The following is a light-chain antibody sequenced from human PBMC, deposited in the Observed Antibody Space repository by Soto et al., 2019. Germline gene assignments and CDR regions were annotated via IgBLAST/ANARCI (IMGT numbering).Light chain of an antibody. J-gene: IGLJ2*01. CDR3: APWYDSLRGLV. V-gene: IGLV1-47*01. Sequence: QSVLTQPPSASGTPGQRVTISCSGSSSTIGSNYVYWYQQLPGTAPKLLIYRNNQRPSGVPDRFSGSKSGTSASLAISGLRSEDEADYYCAPWYDSLRGLVFGGGTKLTVL. CDR2: RNN. CDR1: SSTIGSNY.